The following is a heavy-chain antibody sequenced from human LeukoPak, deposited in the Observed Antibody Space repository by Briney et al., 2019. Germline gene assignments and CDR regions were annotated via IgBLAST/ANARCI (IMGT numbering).Heavy chain of an antibody. CDR3: ARDAVVIDAFDI. Sequence: KSSQTLSLTRTVSGGSISSGSYYWSWIRQPAGKGLECIGRIYTSGSTNYNPSLKSRVTISVDTSKNQFSLKLSSVTAADTAVYYCARDAVVIDAFDIWGQGTMVTVSS. D-gene: IGHD3-22*01. V-gene: IGHV4-61*02. CDR1: GGSISSGSYY. J-gene: IGHJ3*02. CDR2: IYTSGST.